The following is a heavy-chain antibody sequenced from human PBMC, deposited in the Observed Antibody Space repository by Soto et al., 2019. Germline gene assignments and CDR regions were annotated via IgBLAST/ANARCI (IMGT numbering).Heavy chain of an antibody. CDR3: AKDRAMQQFYFQY. CDR1: GFTFSSYG. CDR2: ISYDGSDK. Sequence: PGGSLRLSCAASGFTFSSYGMHWVRQAPCKGLEWVAVISYDGSDKYYADSVKGRFTISRDNSKNTLYLQMNSLRADDTAVYYCAKDRAMQQFYFQYWGQGTLVTVSS. J-gene: IGHJ1*01. D-gene: IGHD6-13*01. V-gene: IGHV3-30*18.